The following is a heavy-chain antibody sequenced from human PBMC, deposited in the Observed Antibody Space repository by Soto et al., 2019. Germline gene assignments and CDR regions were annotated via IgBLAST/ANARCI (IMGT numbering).Heavy chain of an antibody. Sequence: QVQLQESGPGLVKPSQTLSLTCTVSGGSISSGDNSSSWICQPPGKGLEGIGYIYYSGSTYYHPSLKSRVTIAVDTSKNQFSLKLSSVTAADTSVYYCARERPDGSRLDPWGQGTLVTVSS. CDR1: GGSISSGDNS. V-gene: IGHV4-30-4*01. J-gene: IGHJ5*02. D-gene: IGHD6-13*01. CDR3: ARERPDGSRLDP. CDR2: IYYSGST.